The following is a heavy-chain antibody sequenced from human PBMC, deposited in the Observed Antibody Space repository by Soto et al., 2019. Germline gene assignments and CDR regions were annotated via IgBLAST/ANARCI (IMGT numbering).Heavy chain of an antibody. CDR1: GVAFGRYA. V-gene: IGHV3-23*01. Sequence: GGSLRLSCAASGVAFGRYAMSWVRQAPGKGLEWVSAISGSGGSTYYADSVKGRFTISRDNSKNTLYLQMNSLRAEDTAVYYCAKDIEPARHMVVGNAIPAGWGQGT. CDR2: ISGSGGST. J-gene: IGHJ4*03. D-gene: IGHD2-21*01. CDR3: AKDIEPARHMVVGNAIPAG.